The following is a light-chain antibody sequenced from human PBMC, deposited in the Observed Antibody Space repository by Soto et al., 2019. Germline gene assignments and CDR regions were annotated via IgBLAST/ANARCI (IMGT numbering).Light chain of an antibody. CDR1: QSIDSW. J-gene: IGKJ4*01. CDR2: KTS. V-gene: IGKV1-5*03. Sequence: DIQMTQSPSTLSASVGDRVTITCRASQSIDSWLAWYQQKPGKAPNLLIYKTSNLESGVPSSFSGSGSGTEFSLTISSLQPDDFATYYCQQYKSFSLTFGGGTRVEVK. CDR3: QQYKSFSLT.